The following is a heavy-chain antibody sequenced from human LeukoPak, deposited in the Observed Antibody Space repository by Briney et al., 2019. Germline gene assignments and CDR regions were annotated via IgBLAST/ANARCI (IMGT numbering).Heavy chain of an antibody. V-gene: IGHV5-51*01. J-gene: IGHJ4*02. CDR1: GYSFTSYW. CDR2: IYPGDSDT. CDR3: ARYYYGSGSYYLGFDN. D-gene: IGHD3-10*01. Sequence: GESLKISCKGSGYSFTSYWIGWVRQMPGQGLEWMGIIYPGDSDTRYSPSFQGQVTISADKSINTAYLQWSSLKASDTAMYYCARYYYGSGSYYLGFDNWGQGTLVTVSS.